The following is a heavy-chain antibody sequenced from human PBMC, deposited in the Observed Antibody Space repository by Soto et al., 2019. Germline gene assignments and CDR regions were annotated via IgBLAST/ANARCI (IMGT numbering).Heavy chain of an antibody. CDR2: IYYSGST. D-gene: IGHD4-17*01. J-gene: IGHJ4*02. V-gene: IGHV4-31*03. CDR1: GGSISTGGYY. Sequence: QVQLQESGPGLVKPSQTLSLTCTVSGGSISTGGYYWTWIRQHPGKGLEWIGYIYYSGSTYYNPSLKSRVTISLETSKNQFSLKLSSVTAAVTAVYYCARGLSVTPCDNWGQGTLVTVSS. CDR3: ARGLSVTPCDN.